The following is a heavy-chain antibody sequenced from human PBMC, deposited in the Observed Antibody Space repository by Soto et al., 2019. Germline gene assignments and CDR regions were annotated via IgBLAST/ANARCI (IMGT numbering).Heavy chain of an antibody. CDR1: GFTFSSYA. CDR3: ARGRDGYLDY. Sequence: QVQLVESGGGVVQPGRSLRLSCAASGFTFSSYAMHWVRQAPGKGLEWVAVISYDGSNKYYADSVKGRFTISRDNSKKTLYLQMNNLRAEDTAVYYCARGRDGYLDYWGQGTLVTVSS. J-gene: IGHJ4*02. V-gene: IGHV3-30-3*01. CDR2: ISYDGSNK.